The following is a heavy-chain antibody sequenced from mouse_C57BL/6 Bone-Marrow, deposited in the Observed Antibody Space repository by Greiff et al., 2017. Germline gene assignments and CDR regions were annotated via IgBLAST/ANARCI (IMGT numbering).Heavy chain of an antibody. J-gene: IGHJ4*01. D-gene: IGHD2-5*01. CDR3: TREGVLYYSNYGAMDY. CDR1: GYTFTDYE. Sequence: VQLQQSGAELVRPGASVTLSCKASGYTFTDYEMHWVKQTPVHGLEWIGAIDPETGGTAYNQKFKGKAILTAAKSSSTAYMELRSLTSEDSAVYYCTREGVLYYSNYGAMDYWGQGTSVTVSS. V-gene: IGHV1-15*01. CDR2: IDPETGGT.